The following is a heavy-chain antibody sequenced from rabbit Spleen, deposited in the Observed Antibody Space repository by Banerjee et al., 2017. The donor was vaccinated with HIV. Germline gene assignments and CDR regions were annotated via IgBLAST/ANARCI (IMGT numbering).Heavy chain of an antibody. CDR3: ARDLVTVIGWNFNL. CDR1: GFSFSNKAV. J-gene: IGHJ4*01. CDR2: IYGGSRGST. V-gene: IGHV1S45*01. Sequence: QEQLTETGGGLVQPGGSLKLSCTASGFSFSNKAVMCWVRQAPGKGLEWIACIYGGSRGSTWYASWAKGRFTMSRTSSTTVTLQMTSLTAADTATYFCARDLVTVIGWNFNLWGPGTLVTVS. D-gene: IGHD1-1*01.